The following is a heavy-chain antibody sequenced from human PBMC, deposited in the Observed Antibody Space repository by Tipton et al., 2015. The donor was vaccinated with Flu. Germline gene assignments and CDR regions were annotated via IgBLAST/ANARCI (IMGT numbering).Heavy chain of an antibody. V-gene: IGHV4-38-2*01. J-gene: IGHJ5*02. Sequence: GLVKPSETLSLTCGVSGDSIRSSNYYWGWIRQPPGKGLEWIGNTFHSGNTYLNPSLKSRVTILLDKSKNQFSLKLRSVTAADMAVYYCARRDYSNYVSDPKNWFDPWGQGTLVTVSS. CDR1: GDSIRSSNYY. D-gene: IGHD4-11*01. CDR2: TFHSGNT. CDR3: ARRDYSNYVSDPKNWFDP.